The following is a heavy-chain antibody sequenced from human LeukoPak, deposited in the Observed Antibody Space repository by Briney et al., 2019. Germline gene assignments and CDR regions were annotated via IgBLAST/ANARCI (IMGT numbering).Heavy chain of an antibody. V-gene: IGHV4-59*01. Sequence: SETLSLTCTVSGGSISSYYWSWIRQPPGKGLEWIGYIYYSGSTNYNPSLKSRVTISVDTSKNQFSLKLSSVTAADTAVYYCARAKGGGHYDYWGQGTLVTVSS. CDR1: GGSISSYY. D-gene: IGHD2-15*01. J-gene: IGHJ4*02. CDR3: ARAKGGGHYDY. CDR2: IYYSGST.